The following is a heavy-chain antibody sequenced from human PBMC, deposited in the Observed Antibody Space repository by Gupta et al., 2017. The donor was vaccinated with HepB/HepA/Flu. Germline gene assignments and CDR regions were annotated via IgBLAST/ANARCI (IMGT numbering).Heavy chain of an antibody. Sequence: QVQLVESGGGVVQPGRSLRLSCAASGFTFSSYGMHWVRQAPGKGLEWVAVISYDGSNKYYADSVKGRFTISRDNSKNTLYLQMNSLRAEDTAVYYCAKDFGKQWLINSPDYWGQGTLVTVSS. CDR1: GFTFSSYG. J-gene: IGHJ4*02. V-gene: IGHV3-30*18. D-gene: IGHD6-19*01. CDR3: AKDFGKQWLINSPDY. CDR2: ISYDGSNK.